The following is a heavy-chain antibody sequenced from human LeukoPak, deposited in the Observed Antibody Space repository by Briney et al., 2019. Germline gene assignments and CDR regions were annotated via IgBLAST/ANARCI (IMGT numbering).Heavy chain of an antibody. J-gene: IGHJ4*02. CDR3: ARDSRYSSAFDY. V-gene: IGHV3-21*01. Sequence: GGSLRLSCAASGFTFSSYSMNWVRQAPGKGLEWVSSISSTSTYIYYADSVKGRFTISRDNAKNSLYLQMNSLRAEDTAVFYCARDSRYSSAFDYWGQGTLVTVSS. CDR2: ISSTSTYI. D-gene: IGHD6-19*01. CDR1: GFTFSSYS.